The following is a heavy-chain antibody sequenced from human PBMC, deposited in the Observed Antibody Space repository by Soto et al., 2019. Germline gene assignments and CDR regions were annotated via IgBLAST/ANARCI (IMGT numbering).Heavy chain of an antibody. CDR3: ARHWKSISGYYGMDV. CDR2: IAPSDSYT. Sequence: GESLKLSFKGSGYSFPIYWRSCVRQMPGKGLEWMGRIAPSDSYTNYSPSFQGHVTISADKSISTAYLQWSSLKASDTAMYYCARHWKSISGYYGMDVWGQGTTVNVS. J-gene: IGHJ6*02. V-gene: IGHV5-10-1*01. D-gene: IGHD3-10*01. CDR1: GYSFPIYW.